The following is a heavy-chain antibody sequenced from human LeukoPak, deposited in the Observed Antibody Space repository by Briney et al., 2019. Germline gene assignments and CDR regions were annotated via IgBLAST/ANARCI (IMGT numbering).Heavy chain of an antibody. CDR2: INPKTGVT. CDR3: ARDIILDS. Sequence: GASVKVSCKASGYTFGDYYSTWVRQAPGQGFEWLGWINPKTGVTKYAQKFLGRVTMTSDTSTSTAYMELSRLTSDDTAHYFCARDIILDSWGQGTLVTVSS. CDR1: GYTFGDYY. V-gene: IGHV1-2*02. J-gene: IGHJ5*01. D-gene: IGHD1-14*01.